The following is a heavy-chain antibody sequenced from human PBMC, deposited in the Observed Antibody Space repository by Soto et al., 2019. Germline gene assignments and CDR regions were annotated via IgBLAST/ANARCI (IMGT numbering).Heavy chain of an antibody. J-gene: IGHJ4*02. D-gene: IGHD3-22*01. CDR3: ARCMGYDESGPFDPPFDR. CDR2: IFPTGTT. CDR1: GDSMTSEY. Sequence: QVQLQESGPGLVRPSESLSLTCSVSGDSMTSEYWTWIRQPPGKGLEWIGYIFPTGTTQYNPSLNGRVIISVDRSKNQFSLDLFSAPAADTAIYYCARCMGYDESGPFDPPFDRWGQGIRVTVSS. V-gene: IGHV4-4*08.